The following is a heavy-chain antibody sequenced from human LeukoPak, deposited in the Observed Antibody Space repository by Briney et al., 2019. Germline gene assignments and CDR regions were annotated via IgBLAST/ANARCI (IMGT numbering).Heavy chain of an antibody. V-gene: IGHV4-59*01. Sequence: SETLSLTCTVSGGSISSYYWSWIRQPPGKGLEWIGYIYYSGSTNYNPSLKSRVTISVDTSRNQLSLKLSSVTAADTAVYYCARGRAVAGTTYYYFDYWGQGTLVTVSS. J-gene: IGHJ4*02. CDR3: ARGRAVAGTTYYYFDY. CDR1: GGSISSYY. CDR2: IYYSGST. D-gene: IGHD6-19*01.